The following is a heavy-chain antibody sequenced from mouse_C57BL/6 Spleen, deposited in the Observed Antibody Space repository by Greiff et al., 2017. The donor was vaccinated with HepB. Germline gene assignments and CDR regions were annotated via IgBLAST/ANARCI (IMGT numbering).Heavy chain of an antibody. CDR1: GFTFSDYY. CDR3: ARRRGGYYAMDY. J-gene: IGHJ4*01. CDR2: ISNGGGST. Sequence: DVQLQESGGGLVQPGGSLKLSCAASGFTFSDYYMYWVRQTPEKRLEWVAYISNGGGSTYYPDTVKGRFTISRDNAKNTLYLQMSRLKSEDTAMYYCARRRGGYYAMDYWGQGTSVTVSS. V-gene: IGHV5-12*01.